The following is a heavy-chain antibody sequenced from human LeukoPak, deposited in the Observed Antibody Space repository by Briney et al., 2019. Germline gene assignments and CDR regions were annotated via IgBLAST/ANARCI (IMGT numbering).Heavy chain of an antibody. CDR1: GYTFTSYY. D-gene: IGHD2-15*01. CDR3: ARDRGGYCSGGSCYFDY. CDR2: IIPIFGTA. Sequence: ASVKVSCKASGYTFTSYYMHWVRQAPGQGLEWMGGIIPIFGTANYAQKFQGRVTITADESTSTAYMELSSLRSEDTAVYYCARDRGGYCSGGSCYFDYWGQGTLVTVSS. J-gene: IGHJ4*02. V-gene: IGHV1-69*13.